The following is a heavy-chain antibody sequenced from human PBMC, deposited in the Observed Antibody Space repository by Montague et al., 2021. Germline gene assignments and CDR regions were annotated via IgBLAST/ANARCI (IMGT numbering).Heavy chain of an antibody. CDR1: GASITSNIYY. D-gene: IGHD6-13*01. V-gene: IGHV4-39*07. J-gene: IGHJ5*02. Sequence: ETLSLTCTVSGASITSNIYYWGWTRQSPGKGLEWIGSIYYSGNSFYQPSLKSRITMAVDTSKNQFSLKLSSVTAADTAIYYCARVFSSWYVGWFDPRGQGTLVTVSS. CDR2: IYYSGNS. CDR3: ARVFSSWYVGWFDP.